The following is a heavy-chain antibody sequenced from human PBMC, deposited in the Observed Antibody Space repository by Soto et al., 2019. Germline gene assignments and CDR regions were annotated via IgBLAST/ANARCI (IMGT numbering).Heavy chain of an antibody. J-gene: IGHJ4*02. CDR3: AKGEQLWEPLDH. V-gene: IGHV3-23*01. CDR1: GLAFSNYA. D-gene: IGHD5-18*01. Sequence: GVSLRLSCAASGLAFSNYAISWVRQAPGKGLEWVSTISASGYSAYYGGAVKGRFSTSRDNSKSTLYLQMNRLRADDTAVYYCAKGEQLWEPLDHWGQATHVTV. CDR2: ISASGYSA.